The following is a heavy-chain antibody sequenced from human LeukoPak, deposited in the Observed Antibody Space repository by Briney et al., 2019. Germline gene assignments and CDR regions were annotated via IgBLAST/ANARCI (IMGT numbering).Heavy chain of an antibody. D-gene: IGHD3-9*01. V-gene: IGHV4-59*01. CDR2: IYYSGST. CDR3: ARGNVLRYFDWLSLFDY. J-gene: IGHJ4*02. Sequence: PSETLSLTCTVCGGSISSYYWSWIRQPPGKGLEWIGYIYYSGSTNYNPSLKSRVTISVDTSKNQFSLKLSSVTAADTAVYYCARGNVLRYFDWLSLFDYWGQGTLVTVSS. CDR1: GGSISSYY.